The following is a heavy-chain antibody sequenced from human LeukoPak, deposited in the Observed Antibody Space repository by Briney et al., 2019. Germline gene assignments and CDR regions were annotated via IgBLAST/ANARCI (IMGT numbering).Heavy chain of an antibody. J-gene: IGHJ4*02. CDR1: GGSISSSSYY. Sequence: PSETLSLTCTVSGGSISSSSYYWGWIRQPPGKGLEWIGSIYYSGSTYYNPSLKSRVTISVDTSKNQFSLKLSSVTAADTAVYYCARRNKGSGSYYGYWGQGTLVTVSS. CDR3: ARRNKGSGSYYGY. V-gene: IGHV4-39*01. CDR2: IYYSGST. D-gene: IGHD3-10*01.